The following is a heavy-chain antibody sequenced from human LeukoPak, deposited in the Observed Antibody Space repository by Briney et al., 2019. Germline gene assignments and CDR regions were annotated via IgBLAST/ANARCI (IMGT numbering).Heavy chain of an antibody. CDR2: ISAYNGNT. Sequence: ASVKVSCKASGYTFTSYGISWVRQASGQGLEWMGWISAYNGNTNYAQKLQGRVTMTTDTSTSTAYMELRSLRSDDTAVYYCARPEYCSSTSCIPVGAFDIWGQGTMVTVSS. CDR3: ARPEYCSSTSCIPVGAFDI. D-gene: IGHD2-2*01. V-gene: IGHV1-18*01. CDR1: GYTFTSYG. J-gene: IGHJ3*02.